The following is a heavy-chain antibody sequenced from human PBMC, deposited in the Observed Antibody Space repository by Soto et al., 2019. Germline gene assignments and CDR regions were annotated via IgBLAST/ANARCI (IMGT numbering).Heavy chain of an antibody. CDR1: GLTFANYW. D-gene: IGHD3-10*01. V-gene: IGHV3-74*01. CDR2: INPDGSRT. Sequence: GSLRLSXAASGLTFANYWTHWVRQAPGKGLAWVSRINPDGSRTSYADSVTGRFTISRDNAKSTLYLQMNSLRVEDTAVYYCARETYRSFYFDYWGQGTLVPVSS. J-gene: IGHJ4*02. CDR3: ARETYRSFYFDY.